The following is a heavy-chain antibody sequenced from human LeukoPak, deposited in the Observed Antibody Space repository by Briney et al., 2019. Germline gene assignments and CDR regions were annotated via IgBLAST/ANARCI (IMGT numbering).Heavy chain of an antibody. CDR3: VGTYYYGSGSSPFDY. CDR1: GGTFISYA. CDR2: IYPGDSDT. D-gene: IGHD3-10*01. V-gene: IGHV5-51*01. Sequence: KVSCKASGGTFISYAISWVRQMPGKGLEWMGIIYPGDSDTRYSPSFQGQVTISADKSISTAYLQWSSLKASDTAMYYCVGTYYYGSGSSPFDYWGQGTLVTVSS. J-gene: IGHJ4*02.